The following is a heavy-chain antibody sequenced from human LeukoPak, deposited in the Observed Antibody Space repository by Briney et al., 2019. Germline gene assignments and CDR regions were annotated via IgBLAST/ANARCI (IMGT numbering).Heavy chain of an antibody. V-gene: IGHV4-31*11. J-gene: IGHJ5*02. CDR2: IYYSGST. CDR3: ARRMSSSEFDP. CDR1: GGSISSSNW. Sequence: SETLSLTCAVSGGSISSSNWWSWVRQHPGKGLEWIGYIYYSGSTYYNPSLKSRVTISVDTSKNQFSLKLSSVTAADTAVYYCARRMSSSEFDPWGQGTLVTVSS. D-gene: IGHD6-6*01.